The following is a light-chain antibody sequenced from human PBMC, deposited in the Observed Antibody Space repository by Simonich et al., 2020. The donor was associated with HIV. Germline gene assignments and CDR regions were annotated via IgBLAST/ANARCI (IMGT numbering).Light chain of an antibody. Sequence: QSALTQPASVSGSPGQSITISCTGTSSDVGCFNLVSWYQQHPGKAPKLMIYDVSKRPSGVSNRFSGSKSGNTASLTISGLQAEDEADYYCSSYTSSSTLVFGGGTKLTVL. CDR1: SSDVGCFNL. CDR3: SSYTSSSTLV. V-gene: IGLV2-14*02. CDR2: DVS. J-gene: IGLJ2*01.